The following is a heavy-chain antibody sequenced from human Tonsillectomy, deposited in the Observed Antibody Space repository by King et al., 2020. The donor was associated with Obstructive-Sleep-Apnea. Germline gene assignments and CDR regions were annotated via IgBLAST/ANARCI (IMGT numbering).Heavy chain of an antibody. D-gene: IGHD6-13*01. J-gene: IGHJ5*02. V-gene: IGHV4-39*07. CDR2: IYYSGST. Sequence: PLQESGPGLVKPSETLSLTCTVSGGSISSSSYYWGWIRQPPGQGLEWIGSIYYSGSTYYNPSLKSRVTISVDTSKNQFSLKLSSVTAADTAVYYCARAGESSSFGAGWFDPWGQGTLVTVSS. CDR1: GGSISSSSYY. CDR3: ARAGESSSFGAGWFDP.